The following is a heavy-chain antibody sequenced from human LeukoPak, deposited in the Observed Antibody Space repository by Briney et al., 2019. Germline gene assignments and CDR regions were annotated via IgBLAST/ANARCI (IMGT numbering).Heavy chain of an antibody. J-gene: IGHJ4*02. V-gene: IGHV3-23*01. Sequence: GGSLRLSCAASGFTFSSYAMSWVRQAPGKGLEWVSAIGGSAGSTYYADSVNGRFTISRDNSKNTLHLQMNSLRAEDTAVYYCATTKRFCANGVCYTSSSYYFDYWGQGTLVTVSS. CDR2: IGGSAGST. D-gene: IGHD2-8*01. CDR3: ATTKRFCANGVCYTSSSYYFDY. CDR1: GFTFSSYA.